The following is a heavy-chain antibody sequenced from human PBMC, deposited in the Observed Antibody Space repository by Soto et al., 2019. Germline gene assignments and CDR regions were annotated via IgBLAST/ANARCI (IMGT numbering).Heavy chain of an antibody. CDR1: GDSVSSNSAA. V-gene: IGHV6-1*01. CDR2: TYYRSKWYS. Sequence: PSQTLSLTCDISGDSVSSNSAAWNWIRQTPSRGLEWLGRTYYRSKWYSNYAISVKSRVTVNPDTFKNQFSLQLNSVTPEDTAVYYCARGSWDDVSGHYYLDVWGKGTTVIVSS. J-gene: IGHJ6*03. CDR3: ARGSWDDVSGHYYLDV. D-gene: IGHD1-1*01.